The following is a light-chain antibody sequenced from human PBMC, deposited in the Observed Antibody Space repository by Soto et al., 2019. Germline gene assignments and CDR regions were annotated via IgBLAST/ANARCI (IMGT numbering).Light chain of an antibody. V-gene: IGKV3-11*01. J-gene: IGKJ5*01. CDR1: QSVSSY. CDR3: QQRSNFT. CDR2: DAS. Sequence: EIVLTQSPATLSFSPGERATLSCRASQSVSSYLAWYQQKSGQAPRLLIYDASNRATGIPARFSGSGSGTDFTLTISSLEPEDFAVYYCQQRSNFTFGQGTRLEIK.